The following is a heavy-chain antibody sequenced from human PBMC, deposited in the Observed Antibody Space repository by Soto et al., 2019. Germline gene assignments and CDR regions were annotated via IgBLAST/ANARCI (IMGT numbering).Heavy chain of an antibody. V-gene: IGHV3-23*01. CDR3: AKAANYDYIWGSGLPYYFDY. Sequence: GGSLRLSCAASGFTFSSYAMSWVRQAPGKGLEWVSAISGSGGSTYYADSVKGRFTISRDNSKNTLYLQMNSLRAEDTAVYYCAKAANYDYIWGSGLPYYFDYWGQGTLVTVSS. D-gene: IGHD3-16*01. CDR1: GFTFSSYA. CDR2: ISGSGGST. J-gene: IGHJ4*02.